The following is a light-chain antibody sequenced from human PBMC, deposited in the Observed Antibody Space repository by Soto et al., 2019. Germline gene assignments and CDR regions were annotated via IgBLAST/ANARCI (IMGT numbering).Light chain of an antibody. V-gene: IGLV2-14*01. J-gene: IGLJ1*01. CDR1: SSDVGAYNY. Sequence: QSALTQPASVSGSLGQSITISCSGTSSDVGAYNYVSWYQQYPGKAPKLMIYHVTDRPSGVSNRFSGSKSGNTASLTISGLQDEDEADYYCCSYTTSNTFVFGTGTKLTVL. CDR2: HVT. CDR3: CSYTTSNTFV.